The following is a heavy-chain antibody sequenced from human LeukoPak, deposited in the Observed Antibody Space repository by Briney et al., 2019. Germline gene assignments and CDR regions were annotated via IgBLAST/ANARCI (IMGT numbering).Heavy chain of an antibody. D-gene: IGHD3-10*01. CDR3: AREGSGSYTYFDY. CDR1: GGSISSYY. Sequence: SETLSLTCTVSGGSISSYYWSWIRQPPGKGLEWIGYIYYSGSTNYNPSLKSRVNISVDTSKNQFSLKLSSVTAADTAVYYCAREGSGSYTYFDYWGQGTLVTVSS. J-gene: IGHJ4*02. V-gene: IGHV4-59*01. CDR2: IYYSGST.